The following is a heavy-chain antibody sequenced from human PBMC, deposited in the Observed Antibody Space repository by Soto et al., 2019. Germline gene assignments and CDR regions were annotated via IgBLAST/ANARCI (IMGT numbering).Heavy chain of an antibody. D-gene: IGHD3-16*02. CDR2: ISSSSSTI. CDR3: ARATTYVYIWGSYRPYYFDY. Sequence: EVQLVESGGGLVQPGGSLRLSCAASGFTFSSYSMNWVRQAPGKGLEWVSYISSSSSTIYYADSVKGRFTISRDNAKNSLYLQMNSLRAEDTAVYYCARATTYVYIWGSYRPYYFDYWGQGTLVTVSS. J-gene: IGHJ4*02. CDR1: GFTFSSYS. V-gene: IGHV3-48*01.